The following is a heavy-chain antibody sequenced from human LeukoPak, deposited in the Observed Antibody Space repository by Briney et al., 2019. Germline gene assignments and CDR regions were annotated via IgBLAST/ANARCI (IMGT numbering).Heavy chain of an antibody. D-gene: IGHD3-10*01. CDR1: GGSFSGYY. J-gene: IGHJ5*02. Sequence: SETLSLTCADYGGSFSGYYWSWIRQPPGKGLDGMGEINHSGSNNYNTSLKTRVTISVDTSKNQSSLKLSSVTAADTAVYYCARSSITMVRGVILNWFDPWGQGTLVTVSS. CDR3: ARSSITMVRGVILNWFDP. CDR2: INHSGSN. V-gene: IGHV4-34*01.